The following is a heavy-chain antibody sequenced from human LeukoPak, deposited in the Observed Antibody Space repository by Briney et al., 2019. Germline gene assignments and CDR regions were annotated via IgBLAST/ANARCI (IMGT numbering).Heavy chain of an antibody. CDR2: FHYSGNT. V-gene: IGHV4-59*08. Sequence: PETLSLTCTVSGVSISSYYWIWIRQPPGKGLECIGYFHYSGNTNYNPALKSRVTISVDTSRKQFSLKLNSVTAADTAVYYCARLGQPNAFDIWGQGTMVTVSS. D-gene: IGHD3-16*01. CDR3: ARLGQPNAFDI. J-gene: IGHJ3*02. CDR1: GVSISSYY.